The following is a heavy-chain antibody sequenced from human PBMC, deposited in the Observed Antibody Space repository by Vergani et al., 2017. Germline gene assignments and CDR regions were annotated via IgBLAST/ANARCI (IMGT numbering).Heavy chain of an antibody. CDR1: GGTFSSYA. CDR2: IIAIFGIA. CDR3: ARGVKVGATTRGQVAY. V-gene: IGHV1-69*17. J-gene: IGHJ4*02. D-gene: IGHD1-26*01. Sequence: QVQLVQSGAEVKKPGSSVKVSCKASGGTFSSYAISWVRQAPGQGLEWLGGIIAIFGIANYAQKFQGRVTITADKSTSTAYMELSSLRSEDTAVYYCARGVKVGATTRGQVAYWGQGTLVTVSS.